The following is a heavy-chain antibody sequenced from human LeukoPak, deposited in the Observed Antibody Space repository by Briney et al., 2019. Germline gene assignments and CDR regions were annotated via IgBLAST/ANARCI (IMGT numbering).Heavy chain of an antibody. CDR2: INDSGAST. Sequence: PGGSLRLSCAASGFTFSSYAMSWVRQAPGKGLEWVSGINDSGASTYYPDSVKGRFTISRDNSKNTLYLQMNSLRADDTAVYYCAIAKGPVDIVVAATGVFGYWGQGTLVTVSS. V-gene: IGHV3-23*01. CDR3: AIAKGPVDIVVAATGVFGY. CDR1: GFTFSSYA. D-gene: IGHD6-19*01. J-gene: IGHJ4*02.